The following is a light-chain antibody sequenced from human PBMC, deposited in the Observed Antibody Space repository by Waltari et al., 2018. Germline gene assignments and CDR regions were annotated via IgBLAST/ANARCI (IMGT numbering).Light chain of an antibody. V-gene: IGKV1-5*01. CDR1: QSISTW. CDR3: QQYHSFSLT. CDR2: DAS. J-gene: IGKJ4*01. Sequence: DIQMTQSPSTLSASVGDRVTITCRASQSISTWLAWYQQKPGKVPKLLIFDASNLESGVPSRFSGSGSGTEFTLTISSLQPDDFAIYYCQQYHSFSLTFGGGTKVEIK.